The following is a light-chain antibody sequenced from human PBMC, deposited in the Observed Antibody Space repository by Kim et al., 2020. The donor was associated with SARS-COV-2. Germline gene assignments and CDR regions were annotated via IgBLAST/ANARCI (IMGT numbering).Light chain of an antibody. Sequence: QAGLTQPPSVSKGLRQTATLTCTGNSNIVGNQGAAWLQQHQGHPPKLLSYRNNNRPSGISERFSASRSGNTASLTITGLQPEDEADYYCSALDSSLSAHWMFGGGTQLTVL. J-gene: IGLJ3*02. CDR3: SALDSSLSAHWM. V-gene: IGLV10-54*02. CDR1: SNIVGNQG. CDR2: RNN.